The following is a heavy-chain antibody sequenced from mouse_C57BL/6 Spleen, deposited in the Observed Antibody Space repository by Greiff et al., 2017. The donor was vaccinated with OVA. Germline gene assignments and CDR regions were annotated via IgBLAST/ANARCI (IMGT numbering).Heavy chain of an antibody. V-gene: IGHV5-16*01. CDR2: INYDGSST. D-gene: IGHD1-1*01. J-gene: IGHJ1*03. CDR1: GFTFSDYY. CDR3: ARIYYYGSSYDWYFDV. Sequence: EVHLVESEGGLVQPGSSMKLSCTASGFTFSDYYMAWVRQVPEKGLEWVANINYDGSSTYYLDSLKSRFIISRDNAKNILYLQMSSLKSEDTATYYCARIYYYGSSYDWYFDVWGTGTTVTVSS.